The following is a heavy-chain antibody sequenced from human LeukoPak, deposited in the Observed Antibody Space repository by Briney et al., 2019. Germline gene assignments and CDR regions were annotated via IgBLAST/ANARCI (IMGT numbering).Heavy chain of an antibody. J-gene: IGHJ4*02. CDR2: ISSSGSTI. CDR1: GFTFSSYE. CDR3: ARSSDYYDSSGYQPINFDY. V-gene: IGHV3-48*03. Sequence: PGGSLRLSCAASGFTFSSYEMNWVRQAPGKGLEWVSYISSSGSTIYYADPVKGRFTISRDNAKNSLYLQMNSLRAEDTAVYYCARSSDYYDSSGYQPINFDYWGQGTLVTVSS. D-gene: IGHD3-22*01.